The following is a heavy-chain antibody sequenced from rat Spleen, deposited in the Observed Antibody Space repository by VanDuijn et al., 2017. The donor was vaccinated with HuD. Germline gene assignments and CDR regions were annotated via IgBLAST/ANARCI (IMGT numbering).Heavy chain of an antibody. D-gene: IGHD1-7*01. J-gene: IGHJ4*01. V-gene: IGHV5S13*01. CDR3: TTHTRGMGDA. CDR1: GFTFSNYG. CDR2: ITNSGGST. Sequence: EVQLVESGGGLVQPGRSLKLSCAASGFTFSNYGMAWVRQAPTKGLEWVASITNSGGSTYYRDSVKGRFTISRDNAKSTLYLQMDSLRSEDTATYYCTTHTRGMGDAWGQGASVTVSS.